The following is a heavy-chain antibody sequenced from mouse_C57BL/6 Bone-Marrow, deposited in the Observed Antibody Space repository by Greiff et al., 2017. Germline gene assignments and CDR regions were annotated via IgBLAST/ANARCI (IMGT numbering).Heavy chain of an antibody. V-gene: IGHV1-63*01. CDR3: ARSDYGNYLTMDY. D-gene: IGHD2-1*01. J-gene: IGHJ4*01. CDR1: GYTFTNYW. Sequence: QVQLKESGAELVRPGTSVKMSCKASGYTFTNYWIGWAKQRPGHGLEWIGDIYPGGGYTNYNEKFKGQATLTADKSSSTAYLQFSSLTSEDSAIYYCARSDYGNYLTMDYWGQGTSVTVSS. CDR2: IYPGGGYT.